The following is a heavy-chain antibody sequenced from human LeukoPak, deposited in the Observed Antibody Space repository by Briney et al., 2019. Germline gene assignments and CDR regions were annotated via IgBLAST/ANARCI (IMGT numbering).Heavy chain of an antibody. CDR1: GYTFTSYG. J-gene: IGHJ5*02. Sequence: ASVKVSCKASGYTFTSYGIRWVRQAPGQGLEWMGWISAYNGNTNYAQKLQGRVTMTTDTSTSTAYMELRSLRSDGTAVYYCARDSKEYCSSTSCYGYNWFDPWGQGTLVTVSS. CDR2: ISAYNGNT. CDR3: ARDSKEYCSSTSCYGYNWFDP. D-gene: IGHD2-2*01. V-gene: IGHV1-18*04.